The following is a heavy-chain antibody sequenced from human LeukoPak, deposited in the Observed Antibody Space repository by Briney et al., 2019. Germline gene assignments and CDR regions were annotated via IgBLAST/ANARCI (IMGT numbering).Heavy chain of an antibody. CDR3: ARVLWFGELNDAFDI. CDR1: EHRFTSYY. CDR2: INPNSGGT. V-gene: IGHV1-2*02. J-gene: IGHJ3*02. Sequence: SENVSCKASEHRFTSYYMHWVRQAPGKGLEWMGWINPNSGGTNYAQKFQGRVTMTRDTSIGTAYMELSRLRSDDTAVYYCARVLWFGELNDAFDIWGQGTMVTVSS. D-gene: IGHD3-10*01.